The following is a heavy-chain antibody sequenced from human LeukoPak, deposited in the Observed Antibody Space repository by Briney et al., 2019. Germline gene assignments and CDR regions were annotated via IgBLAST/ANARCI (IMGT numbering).Heavy chain of an antibody. CDR1: GGSISSGGYY. J-gene: IGHJ2*01. CDR2: IYDSGST. D-gene: IGHD2-8*01. Sequence: SETLSLTCTVPGGSISSGGYYWSWIRQHPGKGLEWIGYIYDSGSTYYKPSLRSRVTISGDTSKNQFSLKLSSVSDADTAVYYCARYGSGWYFDLWGRGTLVTVSS. CDR3: ARYGSGWYFDL. V-gene: IGHV4-31*03.